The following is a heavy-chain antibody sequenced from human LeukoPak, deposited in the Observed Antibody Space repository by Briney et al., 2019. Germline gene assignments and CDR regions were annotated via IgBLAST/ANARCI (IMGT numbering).Heavy chain of an antibody. V-gene: IGHV3-23*01. D-gene: IGHD6-13*01. CDR2: ISGSGSTT. Sequence: GRALRLSCATSGFTLSTYWMSWVRQAPGKGLEWVSSISGSGSTTYYADSVKGRFTISRDISKNTLYLQMNSLRAEDTAVYYCAKGSSSWFDAFDIWGQGTMVTVSS. J-gene: IGHJ3*02. CDR3: AKGSSSWFDAFDI. CDR1: GFTLSTYW.